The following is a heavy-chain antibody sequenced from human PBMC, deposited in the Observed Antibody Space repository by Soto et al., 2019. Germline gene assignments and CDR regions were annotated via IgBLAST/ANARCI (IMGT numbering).Heavy chain of an antibody. V-gene: IGHV1-69*02. CDR2: IIPILGIG. Sequence: QVQLVQSGAEVKKPGSSVKVSCKASGGTFNISSITWVRQAPGQGLEWMGKIIPILGIGDYAQKFQCRVTLTADKSTGTAYMELSSMRSEDTAVYYCARAAYYDSSSPYWYFDLWGRGSLVTVSS. J-gene: IGHJ2*01. D-gene: IGHD3-22*01. CDR3: ARAAYYDSSSPYWYFDL. CDR1: GGTFNISS.